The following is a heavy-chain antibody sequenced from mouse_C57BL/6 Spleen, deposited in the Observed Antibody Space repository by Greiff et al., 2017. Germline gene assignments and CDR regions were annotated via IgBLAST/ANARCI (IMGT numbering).Heavy chain of an antibody. Sequence: QVQLKQSGPELVKPGASVKLSCKASGYTFTSYDINWVKQRPGQGLEWIGWIYPRDGSTKYNEKFKGKATLTVDTSSSTAYMELHSLTSEDSAVYFCARGRDGYPAWFAYWGQGTLVTVSA. D-gene: IGHD2-3*01. CDR1: GYTFTSYD. CDR3: ARGRDGYPAWFAY. V-gene: IGHV1-85*01. CDR2: IYPRDGST. J-gene: IGHJ3*01.